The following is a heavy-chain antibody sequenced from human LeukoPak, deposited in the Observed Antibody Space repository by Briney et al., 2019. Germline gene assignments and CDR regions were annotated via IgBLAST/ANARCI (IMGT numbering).Heavy chain of an antibody. CDR1: GFTFINYD. D-gene: IGHD6-19*01. CDR2: IGIAGDT. V-gene: IGHV3-13*04. Sequence: PGGSLRHSCAASGFTFINYDMHWVRQVTGKGLEWVSAIGIAGDTYYPGSVRGRFTISRENAKNSLYLQMNSLRDGDTAVYYCVRGGSGWYYFDYWGQGTLVTVSS. J-gene: IGHJ4*02. CDR3: VRGGSGWYYFDY.